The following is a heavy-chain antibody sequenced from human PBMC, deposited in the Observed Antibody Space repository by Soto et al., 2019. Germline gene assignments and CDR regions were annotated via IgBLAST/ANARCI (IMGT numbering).Heavy chain of an antibody. J-gene: IGHJ4*01. CDR2: ISYDGNNK. D-gene: IGHD1-1*01. CDR1: GFTFSSYG. Sequence: GGSLRLSCAASGFTFSSYGMHWVRQAPGKGLEWVAVISYDGNNKYYADSVKGRFTISRDNSKNTLSLQMNSLRAEDTAVYYCAKSVYNWNDGFFEYWGNGTLVIVSS. V-gene: IGHV3-30*18. CDR3: AKSVYNWNDGFFEY.